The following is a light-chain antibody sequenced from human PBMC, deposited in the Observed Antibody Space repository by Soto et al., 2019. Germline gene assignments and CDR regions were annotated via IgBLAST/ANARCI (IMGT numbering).Light chain of an antibody. CDR1: SSNIGAGYD. CDR2: GNS. Sequence: QSVLTQPPSVSGAPGQRVTISCTGSSSNIGAGYDVHWYQQLPGTAPKVLIYGNSNRPSGVPDRFSGSKSGTSASLASTGLRPEDEADYYCQSYDSSLRSSVFGGGTKLTVL. V-gene: IGLV1-40*01. CDR3: QSYDSSLRSSV. J-gene: IGLJ2*01.